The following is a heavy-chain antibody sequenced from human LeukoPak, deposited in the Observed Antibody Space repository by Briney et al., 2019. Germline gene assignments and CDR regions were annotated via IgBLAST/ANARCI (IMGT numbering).Heavy chain of an antibody. V-gene: IGHV3-23*01. Sequence: GGSLRLSCAASGFTLSSYAMSWVRQAPGKGLEWVSAISVSGNTYHADSVKGRFTISRDSSKNTLYLQMNRLRAEDAAVYYCARPHCGGGSCYLDYWGQGTLVTVSS. D-gene: IGHD2-15*01. CDR3: ARPHCGGGSCYLDY. CDR1: GFTLSSYA. CDR2: ISVSGNT. J-gene: IGHJ4*02.